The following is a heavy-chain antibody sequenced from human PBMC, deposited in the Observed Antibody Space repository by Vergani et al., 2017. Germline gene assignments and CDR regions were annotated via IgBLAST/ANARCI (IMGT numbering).Heavy chain of an antibody. J-gene: IGHJ6*02. V-gene: IGHV1-69*01. CDR2: IIPIFGTA. D-gene: IGHD5-18*01. CDR3: AGCGYSYGFAYYYYDYGMDV. CDR1: GGTFSSYA. Sequence: QVQLVQSGAEVKKPGSSVKVSCKASGGTFSSYAISWVRQAPGQGLEWMGGIIPIFGTANYAQKFQGRVTITADESTSTAYMELSSLRSEDTAVYYCAGCGYSYGFAYYYYDYGMDVWGQGTTVTVSS.